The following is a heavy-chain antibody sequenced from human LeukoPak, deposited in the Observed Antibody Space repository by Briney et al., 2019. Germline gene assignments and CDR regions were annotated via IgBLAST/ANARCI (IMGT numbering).Heavy chain of an antibody. Sequence: PGGSLRLSCAASGFTFSSYSMNWVRQAPGKGLEWVSSISSSSSYIYYADSVKGRFTISRDNAKNSLYLQMNSLRAEDTAVYYCARDPQDDLNAQRYAFDIWGQGTMVTVSS. V-gene: IGHV3-21*01. CDR3: ARDPQDDLNAQRYAFDI. D-gene: IGHD2-2*01. CDR2: ISSSSSYI. J-gene: IGHJ3*02. CDR1: GFTFSSYS.